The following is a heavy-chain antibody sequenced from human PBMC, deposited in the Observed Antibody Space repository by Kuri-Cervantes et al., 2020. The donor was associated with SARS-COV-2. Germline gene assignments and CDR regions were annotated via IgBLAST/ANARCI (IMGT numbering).Heavy chain of an antibody. J-gene: IGHJ6*03. Sequence: LSLTCAASGFTFSDYDINWVRQAPGKGLEWVSSITRSSSYIYYADSMKGRLTTSRDNAKNSLYLQMNSLRAEDTAVYYCARISKYYDFWSGSDHYYMDVWGKGTTVTVSS. CDR3: ARISKYYDFWSGSDHYYMDV. D-gene: IGHD3-3*01. CDR1: GFTFSDYD. CDR2: ITRSSSYI. V-gene: IGHV3-21*01.